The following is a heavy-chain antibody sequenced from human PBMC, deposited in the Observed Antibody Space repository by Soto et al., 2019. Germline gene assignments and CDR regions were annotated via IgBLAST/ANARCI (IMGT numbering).Heavy chain of an antibody. J-gene: IGHJ5*02. Sequence: ASENRSLPCTVSGGSLSRYYWSWIRQPPGKGLEWIGYIYYSGSTNYNPSLKSRVTISVDTSKNQFSLKLSSVTAADTAVYYCTRTITKGNWFDHWGQGILVTVSS. V-gene: IGHV4-59*01. D-gene: IGHD3-10*01. CDR1: GGSLSRYY. CDR2: IYYSGST. CDR3: TRTITKGNWFDH.